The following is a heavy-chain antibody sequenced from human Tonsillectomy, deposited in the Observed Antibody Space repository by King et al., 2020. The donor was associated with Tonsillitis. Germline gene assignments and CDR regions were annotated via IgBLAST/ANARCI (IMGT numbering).Heavy chain of an antibody. D-gene: IGHD6-13*01. J-gene: IGHJ4*02. V-gene: IGHV3-23*04. CDR1: GFTFSSYA. Sequence: VQLVESGGGLVQPGGSLRLSCAASGFTFSSYAMSWVRQAPGKGLEWVSTISGSGGSTYYADSVKGRFTISRDNSKNTLYLQMNSLRAEDTAVYYCAKVSRGPFTYTAAGPSYFDYWGQGTLVTVSS. CDR2: ISGSGGST. CDR3: AKVSRGPFTYTAAGPSYFDY.